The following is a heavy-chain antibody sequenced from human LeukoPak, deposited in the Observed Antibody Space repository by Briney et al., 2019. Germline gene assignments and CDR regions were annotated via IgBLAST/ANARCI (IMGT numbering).Heavy chain of an antibody. D-gene: IGHD1-26*01. Sequence: GGSLRLSCAASRFTFSSYAMSWVRQAPGKGLEWVSAISGSGGSTYYADSAKGRFTISRDNSKNTLYLQMNSLRAEDTAVYYCAKDLLGAYNPGTFDYWGQGTLVTVSS. J-gene: IGHJ4*02. CDR1: RFTFSSYA. CDR3: AKDLLGAYNPGTFDY. V-gene: IGHV3-23*01. CDR2: ISGSGGST.